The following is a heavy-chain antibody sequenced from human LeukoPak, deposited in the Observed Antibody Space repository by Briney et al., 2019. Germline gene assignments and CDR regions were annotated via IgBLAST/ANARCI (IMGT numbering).Heavy chain of an antibody. CDR3: ARSSTKTYYYDSSGYYN. V-gene: IGHV4-34*01. CDR2: INHSGST. J-gene: IGHJ4*02. D-gene: IGHD3-22*01. CDR1: GGSFSGYY. Sequence: PSETLSLTCAVYGGSFSGYYWSWIRQPLGKGLEWIGEINHSGSTNYNPSLKSRVTISVDTSKNQFSLKLSSVTAADTAVYYCARSSTKTYYYDSSGYYNWGQGTLVTVSS.